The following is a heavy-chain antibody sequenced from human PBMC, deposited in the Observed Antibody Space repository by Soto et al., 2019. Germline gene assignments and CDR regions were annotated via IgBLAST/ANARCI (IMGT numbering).Heavy chain of an antibody. CDR3: AKGGRQWLVTSDFNY. V-gene: IGHV3-30*18. J-gene: IGHJ4*02. D-gene: IGHD6-19*01. CDR2: VSHDGRNT. CDR1: GFTFSDYA. Sequence: PGGSLRVSCAASGFTFSDYARHWVRQDPGKGLEWVAVVSHDGRNTHYADSVKGQFTISRDSSKNTVSLEMTSLRAEDTAVYYCAKGGRQWLVTSDFNYWGQGALVTVSS.